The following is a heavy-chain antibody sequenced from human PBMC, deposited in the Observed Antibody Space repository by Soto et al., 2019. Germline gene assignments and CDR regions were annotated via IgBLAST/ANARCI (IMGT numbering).Heavy chain of an antibody. CDR1: GGSISSGGYY. CDR2: IYYIGST. J-gene: IGHJ4*02. D-gene: IGHD3-10*01. Sequence: SETLSLTCTVSGGSISSGGYYWSWIRQHPGKGLEWIGYIYYIGSTYYNPSLKSRVTISVDTSKNRFSLKLSSVTAAYTAVYYCARGGLLWFGEFLYWGQGTLVTVSS. V-gene: IGHV4-31*03. CDR3: ARGGLLWFGEFLY.